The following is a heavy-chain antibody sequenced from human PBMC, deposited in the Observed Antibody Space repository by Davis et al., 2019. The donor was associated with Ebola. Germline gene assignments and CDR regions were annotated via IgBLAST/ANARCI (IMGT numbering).Heavy chain of an antibody. Sequence: GESLKISCAASGFTISNYWMHWVRQGPGQGLVWVSRINNDGSGTVYADSVKGRFTISRDNSKNTLHLQMNSLRVEDTAVYFCAREPTGNYYYFYGMDVWGKGTTVSVSS. CDR3: AREPTGNYYYFYGMDV. V-gene: IGHV3-74*01. CDR1: GFTISNYW. CDR2: INNDGSGT. D-gene: IGHD4-11*01. J-gene: IGHJ6*04.